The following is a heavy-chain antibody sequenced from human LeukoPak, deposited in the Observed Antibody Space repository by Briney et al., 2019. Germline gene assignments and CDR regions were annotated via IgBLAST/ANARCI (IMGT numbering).Heavy chain of an antibody. CDR2: IDPSDSYT. CDR3: ARVVGATPWFDP. D-gene: IGHD1-26*01. CDR1: GYSFTSYW. Sequence: GESLKISCKGSGYSFTSYWISWVRQMPGKGLEWMGRIDPSDSYTNYSPSFQGHVTISADKSISTAYLQWSSLKASDTAMYYCARVVGATPWFDPWGQGTLVTVSS. J-gene: IGHJ5*02. V-gene: IGHV5-10-1*01.